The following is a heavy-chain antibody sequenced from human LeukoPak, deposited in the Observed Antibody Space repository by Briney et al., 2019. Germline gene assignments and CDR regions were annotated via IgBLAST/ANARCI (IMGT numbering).Heavy chain of an antibody. CDR3: AKGGLTVTTDAFDY. V-gene: IGHV3-7*03. CDR2: IKQAGTEK. Sequence: GGSLRLSCTASGFTFTNHWMAWVRQAPGKGLEWVANIKQAGTEKAYADSVKGRFTISRDNAKDSVYLQMNSLRAEDTAVYYCAKGGLTVTTDAFDYWGQGTLVTVSS. J-gene: IGHJ4*02. CDR1: GFTFTNHW. D-gene: IGHD4-4*01.